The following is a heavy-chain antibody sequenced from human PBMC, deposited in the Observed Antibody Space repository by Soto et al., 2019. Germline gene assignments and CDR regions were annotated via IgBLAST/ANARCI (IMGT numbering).Heavy chain of an antibody. CDR1: GGTFTDLG. CDR2: IIPIFGTP. CDR3: ARGWDHYDSSGLLTWFDP. D-gene: IGHD3-22*01. V-gene: IGHV1-69*13. J-gene: IGHJ5*02. Sequence: SVKVSCKASGGTFTDLGLHWVRRARGQGLEWMGGIIPIFGTPNYAQKFQGRVIITADEFTSTAHMELSSLRSEDTAVYYCARGWDHYDSSGLLTWFDPWGQGTLVTVSS.